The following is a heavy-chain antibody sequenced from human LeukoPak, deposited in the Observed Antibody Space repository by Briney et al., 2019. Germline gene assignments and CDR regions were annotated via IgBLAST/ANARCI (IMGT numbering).Heavy chain of an antibody. D-gene: IGHD2-2*01. V-gene: IGHV4-59*01. CDR2: IYYSGST. Sequence: ASETLSLTCTVSGGSISSYYWSWIRQPPGKGLEWIGYIYYSGSTNYNPSLKSRVTISVDTSENQFSLKLSSVTAADTAVYYCARGRAASNFDYWGQGTLVTVSS. CDR3: ARGRAASNFDY. CDR1: GGSISSYY. J-gene: IGHJ4*02.